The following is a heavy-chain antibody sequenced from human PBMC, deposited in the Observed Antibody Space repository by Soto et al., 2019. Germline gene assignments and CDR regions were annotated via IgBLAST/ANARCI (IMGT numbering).Heavy chain of an antibody. CDR3: AGELQLVLVQERGFDP. CDR1: GGSISSYY. D-gene: IGHD6-13*01. V-gene: IGHV4-59*01. CDR2: IYYSGST. Sequence: SETLSLTCTVSGGSISSYYWSWIRQPPGKGLEWIGYIYYSGSTNYNPSLKSRVTISVDTSKNQFSLKLSSVTAADTAVYYCAGELQLVLVQERGFDPWGQGTLVTGSS. J-gene: IGHJ5*02.